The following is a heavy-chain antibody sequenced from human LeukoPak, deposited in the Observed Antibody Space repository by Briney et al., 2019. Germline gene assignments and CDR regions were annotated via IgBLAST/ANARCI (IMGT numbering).Heavy chain of an antibody. Sequence: GGSRRLSCAASGINLSNYGIHWVRQAPGKGLEWVAVIWFDGTAQYYADSVKDRFTISRDNLKNTVFLEMNNLRADDTAVYYCARDRNLGIQHFDYPDYWGQGTLVTVSS. CDR1: GINLSNYG. J-gene: IGHJ4*02. CDR2: IWFDGTAQ. V-gene: IGHV3-33*01. D-gene: IGHD1-1*01. CDR3: ARDRNLGIQHFDYPDY.